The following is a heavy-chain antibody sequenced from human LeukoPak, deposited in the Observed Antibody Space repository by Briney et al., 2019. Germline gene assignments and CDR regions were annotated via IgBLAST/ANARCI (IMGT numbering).Heavy chain of an antibody. Sequence: ASVKVSCKASGYTFTSYDINWVRQATGQGLEWMGWMNPNSGNTGYAQKFQGRVTMTRNTSISTAYMELSSLRSEDTAVYYCARGGYCSGGSCYSPYYCGMDVWGQGTTVTVSS. V-gene: IGHV1-8*01. J-gene: IGHJ6*02. CDR2: MNPNSGNT. D-gene: IGHD2-15*01. CDR3: ARGGYCSGGSCYSPYYCGMDV. CDR1: GYTFTSYD.